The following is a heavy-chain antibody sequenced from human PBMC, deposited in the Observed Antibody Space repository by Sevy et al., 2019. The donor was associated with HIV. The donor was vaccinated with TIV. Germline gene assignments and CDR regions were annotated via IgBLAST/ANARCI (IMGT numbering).Heavy chain of an antibody. CDR1: GFTFSSYE. CDR2: ISNSGNTR. J-gene: IGHJ4*02. V-gene: IGHV3-48*03. CDR3: ARDLPPSATTVAHFDC. D-gene: IGHD4-17*01. Sequence: GGSLRLSCAASGFTFSSYEMNWVRQAPGKGLEWVSYISNSGNTRSYSDSVRGRFTISRDNARNSLYLQMNSLRAEDTAVYYCARDLPPSATTVAHFDCWGQGTLVTVSS.